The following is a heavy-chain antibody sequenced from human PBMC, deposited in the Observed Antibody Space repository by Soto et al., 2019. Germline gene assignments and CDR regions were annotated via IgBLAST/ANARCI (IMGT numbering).Heavy chain of an antibody. D-gene: IGHD6-19*01. V-gene: IGHV4-39*01. Sequence: SETLSLTCTVSGGSISSGSYFWGCIRQPPGKGLEWVGTVYYSGSTYYNPSLRSRVTISVDTSKNQFSLKLNTVTAADTAVYYCVRRGGAVAGTSRFDSWGQGMLVTVSS. CDR2: VYYSGST. J-gene: IGHJ4*02. CDR1: GGSISSGSYF. CDR3: VRRGGAVAGTSRFDS.